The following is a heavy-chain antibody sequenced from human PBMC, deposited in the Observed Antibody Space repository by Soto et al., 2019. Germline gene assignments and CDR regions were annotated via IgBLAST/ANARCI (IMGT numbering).Heavy chain of an antibody. D-gene: IGHD6-19*01. V-gene: IGHV3-73*01. Sequence: EVQLVESGGGLVQPGGSLKLSCAASGFTFSGSAMHWVRQASGKGLDWVGRIRSKANSYATAYAASVKGRFTISRDDSKNTAYLQMNSLKTEDTAVYYCTTIAVAVVYWGQGTLVTVSS. CDR2: IRSKANSYAT. CDR1: GFTFSGSA. CDR3: TTIAVAVVY. J-gene: IGHJ4*02.